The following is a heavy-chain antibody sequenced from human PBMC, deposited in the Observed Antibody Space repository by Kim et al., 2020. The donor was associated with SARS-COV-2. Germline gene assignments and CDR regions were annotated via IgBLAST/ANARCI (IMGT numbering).Heavy chain of an antibody. CDR3: ARAPLNCSGGSCYARPDYGMDV. CDR2: IIPILGIA. V-gene: IGHV1-69*04. J-gene: IGHJ6*02. CDR1: GGTFSSYA. Sequence: SVKVSCKASGGTFSSYAISWVRQAPGQGLEWMGRIIPILGIANYAQKFQGRVTITADKSTSTAYMELSSLRSEDTAVYYCARAPLNCSGGSCYARPDYGMDVWGQGTTVTVSS. D-gene: IGHD2-15*01.